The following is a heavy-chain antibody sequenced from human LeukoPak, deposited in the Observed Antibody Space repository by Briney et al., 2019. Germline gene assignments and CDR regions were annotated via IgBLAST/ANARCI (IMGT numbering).Heavy chain of an antibody. CDR3: ARVRSLDIVVVPAATGGAFDI. CDR1: GYTFTSYY. V-gene: IGHV1-46*01. D-gene: IGHD2-2*01. CDR2: INPTGGST. Sequence: ASVKVSCKASGYTFTSYYMHWVRQAPGQGLEWMGIINPTGGSTSYTQKFQGRVTMTRDTSISTAYMELSRLRSDDTAVYYCARVRSLDIVVVPAATGGAFDIWGQGTMVTVSS. J-gene: IGHJ3*02.